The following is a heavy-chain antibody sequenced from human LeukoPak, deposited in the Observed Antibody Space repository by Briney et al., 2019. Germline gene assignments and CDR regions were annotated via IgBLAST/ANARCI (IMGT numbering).Heavy chain of an antibody. Sequence: GGSLRLSCAAPGFTFSSSAMNWVRQAPGKGLEWDSYISPGSSTMYYADSVKGRFTISRDNAKNSLYLQMNSLRAEDTAVYYCARGERGDYWGQGTLVTVSS. CDR2: ISPGSSTM. J-gene: IGHJ4*02. V-gene: IGHV3-48*04. CDR3: ARGERGDY. D-gene: IGHD1-26*01. CDR1: GFTFSSSA.